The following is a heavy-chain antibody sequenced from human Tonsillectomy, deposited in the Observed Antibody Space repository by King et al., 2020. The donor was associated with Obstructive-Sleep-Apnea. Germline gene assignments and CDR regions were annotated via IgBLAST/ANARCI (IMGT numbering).Heavy chain of an antibody. J-gene: IGHJ4*02. V-gene: IGHV4-59*08. CDR3: ARHRGVEDYGGYGDYFDY. CDR2: MYYSGNT. D-gene: IGHD5-12*01. Sequence: QLQESGPGLVKPSETLSLTCTVSGGSISDYYWSWIRQPPGKGLEWIGYMYYSGNTNFNPSLKSRVTISTDTSKIQFSLRLSSVTAAYTAVYYCARHRGVEDYGGYGDYFDYWGQGTLVTVSS. CDR1: GGSISDYY.